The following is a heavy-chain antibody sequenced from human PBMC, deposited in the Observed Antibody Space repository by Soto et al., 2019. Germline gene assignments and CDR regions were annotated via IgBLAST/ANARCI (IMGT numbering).Heavy chain of an antibody. D-gene: IGHD6-19*01. J-gene: IGHJ4*02. Sequence: GGSLRLSCAASGFTFSSYGMHWVRQAPGKGLEWVAVIWYDGSNKYYADSVKGRFTISRDNSKNTLYLQMNSLRAEDTAVYYCARGPPRWDSSGWWGPYYFDYWGQGTLVTVSS. CDR3: ARGPPRWDSSGWWGPYYFDY. V-gene: IGHV3-33*01. CDR1: GFTFSSYG. CDR2: IWYDGSNK.